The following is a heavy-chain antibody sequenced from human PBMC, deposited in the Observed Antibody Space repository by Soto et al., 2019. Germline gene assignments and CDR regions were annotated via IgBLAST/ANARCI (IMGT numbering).Heavy chain of an antibody. CDR1: GFTFSSYG. D-gene: IGHD6-13*01. CDR2: ISYDGSNK. V-gene: IGHV3-30*18. Sequence: GGSLRLSCAASGFTFSSYGMHWVRQAPGKGLEWVAVISYDGSNKYYADSVKGRFTISRDNSKNTLYLQMNSLRAEDTAVYYCAKEGNSSPVRGAFDIWGQGTMVTVSS. J-gene: IGHJ3*02. CDR3: AKEGNSSPVRGAFDI.